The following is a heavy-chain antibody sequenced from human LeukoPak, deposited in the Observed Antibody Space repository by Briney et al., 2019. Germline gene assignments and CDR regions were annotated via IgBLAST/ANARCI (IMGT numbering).Heavy chain of an antibody. V-gene: IGHV3-64*01. J-gene: IGHJ1*01. CDR3: AKDGAIVVVTAIEYFQH. Sequence: TGGSLRLSCATSGFTFSSYAIHWVRQAPGKGLEYVSAISSNGGTTYYANSVKGRFTISRDNSKNTLYLQMGSLRAEDTAVYYCAKDGAIVVVTAIEYFQHWGQGTLVTVSS. CDR1: GFTFSSYA. D-gene: IGHD2-21*02. CDR2: ISSNGGTT.